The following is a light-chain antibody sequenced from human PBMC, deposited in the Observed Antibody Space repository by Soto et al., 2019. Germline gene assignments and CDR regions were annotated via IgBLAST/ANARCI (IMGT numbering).Light chain of an antibody. CDR1: SSNIGAGYD. V-gene: IGLV1-40*01. J-gene: IGLJ2*01. CDR2: GNI. CDR3: QSYDSSLTVV. Sequence: QSVLTQPPSVSGAPGQRVTISCTGSSSNIGAGYDVHWYQQVPGTAPKLLIYGNINRPSGVPDRFSGSKSGTSASLAITGLQADDEADYYCQSYDSSLTVVFGRGTKVTVL.